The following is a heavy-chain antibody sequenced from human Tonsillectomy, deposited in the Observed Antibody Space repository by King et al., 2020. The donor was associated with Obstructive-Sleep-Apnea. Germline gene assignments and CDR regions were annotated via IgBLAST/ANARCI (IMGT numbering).Heavy chain of an antibody. CDR1: GGSISSYY. CDR3: ARHSPLRYCRGGTCYYYYYYVMDV. Sequence: VQLQESGPGLVKPSETLSLTCTVSGGSISSYYWSWIRQPPGKGLEWIGYMYYSGSTNYNPSLKSRVTISVDTSKNEFSLKLSSVTAADTAVYYCARHSPLRYCRGGTCYYYYYYVMDVWGQGTPLTVSS. D-gene: IGHD2-15*01. V-gene: IGHV4-59*08. J-gene: IGHJ6*02. CDR2: MYYSGST.